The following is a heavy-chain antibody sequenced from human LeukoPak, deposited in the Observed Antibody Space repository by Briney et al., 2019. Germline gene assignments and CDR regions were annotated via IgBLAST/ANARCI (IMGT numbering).Heavy chain of an antibody. CDR1: GFIFAGYT. V-gene: IGHV3-48*04. CDR2: ISPSGGNT. CDR3: ARDVFGYYNSSPPYY. Sequence: GGSLRLSCAGSGFIFAGYTMNWVRQAPGKGLQWLAYISPSGGNTLYADSVKGRFTISRDNAKNSLYLQMNSLRAEDTAVYYCARDVFGYYNSSPPYYWGQGTLVTVSS. D-gene: IGHD3-22*01. J-gene: IGHJ4*02.